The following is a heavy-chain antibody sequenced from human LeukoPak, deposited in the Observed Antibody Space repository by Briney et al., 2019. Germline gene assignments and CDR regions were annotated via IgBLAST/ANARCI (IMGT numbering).Heavy chain of an antibody. CDR2: IYSGGST. J-gene: IGHJ6*02. V-gene: IGHV3-66*01. CDR1: GFTVSNNY. Sequence: PGGSLRLSCAASGFTVSNNYMSWVRQAPGKGLEWVSVIYSGGSTYYADPVKGRFTISRDNSKNTLYLQMNSLRAEDTAVYYCAREMEEILTGPPGYGMDVWGQGTTVTVSS. D-gene: IGHD3-9*01. CDR3: AREMEEILTGPPGYGMDV.